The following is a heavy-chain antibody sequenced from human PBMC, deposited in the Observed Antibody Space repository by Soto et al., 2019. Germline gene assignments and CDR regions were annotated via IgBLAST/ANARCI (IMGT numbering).Heavy chain of an antibody. Sequence: GGSLRLSCAASGFSFSTYNMDWVRQAPGKGPEWIAYISTTSFTIYYAASVKGRLTISRDNDRKSLYLEMNSLRDEDTAVYYCARDRCYDGTCYSASDSWGQGTLVTVSS. V-gene: IGHV3-48*02. CDR1: GFSFSTYN. J-gene: IGHJ5*01. CDR2: ISTTSFTI. CDR3: ARDRCYDGTCYSASDS. D-gene: IGHD2-21*02.